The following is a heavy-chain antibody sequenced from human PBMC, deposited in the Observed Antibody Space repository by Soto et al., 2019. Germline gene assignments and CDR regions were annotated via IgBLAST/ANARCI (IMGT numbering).Heavy chain of an antibody. J-gene: IGHJ6*02. D-gene: IGHD3-9*01. CDR2: INVGNSNT. Sequence: ASVKVSCKASGYTFTSYPMHWVRQAPGQRLEWMGWINVGNSNTKYSQKFQGRVTITRDTSASTAYMELSSLRSEDTAVYYCARGYDILTGSTMTENYYYYYYGMDVWGQGTTVTVSS. V-gene: IGHV1-3*01. CDR1: GYTFTSYP. CDR3: ARGYDILTGSTMTENYYYYYYGMDV.